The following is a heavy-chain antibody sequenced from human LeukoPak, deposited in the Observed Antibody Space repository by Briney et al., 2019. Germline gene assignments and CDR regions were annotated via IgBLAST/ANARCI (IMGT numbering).Heavy chain of an antibody. J-gene: IGHJ4*02. CDR3: ARVDYSSGWYYFDY. CDR2: IYYSGST. D-gene: IGHD6-19*01. CDR1: GGSISSSSYY. Sequence: PSETLSLTCTVSGGSISSSSYYWGWIRQPPGKGLEWIGYIYYSGSTNYNPSLKSRVTISVDTSKNQFSLKLSSVTAADTAVYYCARVDYSSGWYYFDYWGQGTLVTVSS. V-gene: IGHV4-61*05.